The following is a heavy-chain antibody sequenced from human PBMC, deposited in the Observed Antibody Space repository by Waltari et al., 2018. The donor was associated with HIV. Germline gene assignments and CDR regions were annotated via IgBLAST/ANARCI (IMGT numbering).Heavy chain of an antibody. Sequence: VQLVQSGTEVKKPGESLTISCQASGYRVTTYWLASGRQRPGNGLEWMGIVYPGDSETRYSPSFEGQVTISVDKSIATAYLQWSSLKASDSAVYYCARPGLAYCGGDCYYHFWGQGTLVSVSS. J-gene: IGHJ4*02. CDR1: GYRVTTYW. V-gene: IGHV5-51*01. CDR3: ARPGLAYCGGDCYYHF. D-gene: IGHD2-21*02. CDR2: VYPGDSET.